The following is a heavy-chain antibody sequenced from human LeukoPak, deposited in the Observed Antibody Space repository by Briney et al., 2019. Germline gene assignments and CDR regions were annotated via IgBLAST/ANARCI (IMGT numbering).Heavy chain of an antibody. CDR3: ATSMVAAPHSHHYYYYGMDV. CDR1: GFSFSSYE. V-gene: IGHV3-48*03. J-gene: IGHJ6*02. CDR2: ISSSGSIT. D-gene: IGHD2-15*01. Sequence: PGGSLRLSCADSGFSFSSYEMNWVRQAPGKGLEWISYISSSGSITFYADSEKGRFTISRDNSKNTLYLQMNSLRAEDTAVYYCATSMVAAPHSHHYYYYGMDVWGQGTTVTVSS.